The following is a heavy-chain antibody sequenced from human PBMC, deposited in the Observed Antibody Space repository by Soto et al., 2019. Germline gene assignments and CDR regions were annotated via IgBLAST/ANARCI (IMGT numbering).Heavy chain of an antibody. CDR2: MTPGDGST. Sequence: ASVKVSCKTSADIFNNYYMHWVRQAPGQGLEWMGVMTPGDGSTNYAQSFQGRVTMTRDTSTRTVYVELSSLRSEDTAVYYCAKHCGGDCSNGFDIWGQGTKVTVSS. CDR3: AKHCGGDCSNGFDI. V-gene: IGHV1-46*02. D-gene: IGHD2-21*02. CDR1: ADIFNNYY. J-gene: IGHJ3*02.